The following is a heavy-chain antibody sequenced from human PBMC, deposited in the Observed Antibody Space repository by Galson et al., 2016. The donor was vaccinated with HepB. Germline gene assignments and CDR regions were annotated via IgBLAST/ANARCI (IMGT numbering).Heavy chain of an antibody. CDR1: GFTVSGND. CDR2: ISSGGRT. Sequence: SLRLSCAASGFTVSGNDMSWVRQAPGKGLEWVSVISSGGRTHYADSVKGRFSISRDNSKNTLYLKVNSLRAEGTAVYYCARDPPRWGDYHSSGSFDHWGQGTLVTVSS. D-gene: IGHD3-22*01. J-gene: IGHJ4*02. V-gene: IGHV3-66*01. CDR3: ARDPPRWGDYHSSGSFDH.